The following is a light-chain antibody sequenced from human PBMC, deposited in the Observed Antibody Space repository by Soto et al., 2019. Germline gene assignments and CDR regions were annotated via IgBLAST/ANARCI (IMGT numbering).Light chain of an antibody. Sequence: EIMMTQSPATLSVSPGEKATLSCRASQSVRSNSAWYQQKPGQAPRLLIYGASTRATGIPARFSGSGSGTEFTLTISSLQSEDFAVYSCQQYNNWPRTFGQGTKVDIK. J-gene: IGKJ1*01. CDR2: GAS. CDR3: QQYNNWPRT. V-gene: IGKV3-15*01. CDR1: QSVRSN.